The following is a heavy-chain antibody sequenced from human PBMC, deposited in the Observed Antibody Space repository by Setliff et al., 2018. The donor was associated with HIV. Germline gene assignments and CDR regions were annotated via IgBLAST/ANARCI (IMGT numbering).Heavy chain of an antibody. CDR2: IYYSGST. CDR3: ASGREAVAGALHFDY. J-gene: IGHJ4*02. D-gene: IGHD6-19*01. Sequence: PSETLSLTCTVSAGSIRSSTYYWAWIRQPPGKGLEWIGTIYYSGSTYYNPSLKSRATISVDTSKNQFSLKLSSVTAADTAVYYCASGREAVAGALHFDYWGQGPLVTVSS. V-gene: IGHV4-39*01. CDR1: AGSIRSSTYY.